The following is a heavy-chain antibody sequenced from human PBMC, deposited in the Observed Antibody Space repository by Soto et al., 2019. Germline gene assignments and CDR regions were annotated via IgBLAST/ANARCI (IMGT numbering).Heavy chain of an antibody. J-gene: IGHJ4*02. D-gene: IGHD5-12*01. CDR2: ISRDGIYK. CDR1: GFSFSSYA. Sequence: PGGSLRLSCTASGFSFSSYAMYWFRQPPGKGLEWVAVISRDGIYKHYADSVKGRFTISRDNAKNSLYLQMNSLRAEDTAVYYCARGGHSGYVWGQGTLVTVSS. CDR3: ARGGHSGYV. V-gene: IGHV3-30-3*01.